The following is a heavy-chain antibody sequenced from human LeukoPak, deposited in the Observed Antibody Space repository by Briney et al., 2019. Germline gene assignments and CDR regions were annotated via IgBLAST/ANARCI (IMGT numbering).Heavy chain of an antibody. CDR3: ARPGSGWPRGWFDP. V-gene: IGHV4-39*07. J-gene: IGHJ5*02. Sequence: PSETLSLTCTVSGGSISSSSYCWGWIRQPPGKGLEWIGSIYYSGSIYYNPSLKSRVTISVDTSKNQFSLKLSSVTAADTAVYYCARPGSGWPRGWFDPWGQGTLVTVSS. D-gene: IGHD6-19*01. CDR1: GGSISSSSYC. CDR2: IYYSGSI.